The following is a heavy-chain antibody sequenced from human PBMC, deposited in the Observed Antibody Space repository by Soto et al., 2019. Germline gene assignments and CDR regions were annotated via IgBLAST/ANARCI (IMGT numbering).Heavy chain of an antibody. CDR2: ISAYNGNT. D-gene: IGHD3-10*01. J-gene: IGHJ4*02. V-gene: IGHV1-18*01. CDR3: ASGWFGEFVYYFDY. Sequence: QVQLVRSGAEVKKRGASVKVSCKAYGCTFTSYGISWVRQAPGQGLEWMGWISAYNGNTNYAQKVQGRVTMTTDTSTSTAYIELRSLRSDDTAVYYCASGWFGEFVYYFDYWGQGTLVTVSS. CDR1: GCTFTSYG.